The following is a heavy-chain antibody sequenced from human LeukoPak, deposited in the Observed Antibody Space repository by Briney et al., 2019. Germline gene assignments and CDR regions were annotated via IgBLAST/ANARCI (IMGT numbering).Heavy chain of an antibody. CDR1: GYSFTSYW. D-gene: IGHD2-2*01. CDR2: IYPGDSDT. Sequence: GESLKISCKGSGYSFTSYWIGWVRQMPGKGLEGMGIIYPGDSDTRYSPSFQGQVTISADKSISTAYLQWSSLKASDTAMYYCARSECGTSCYRNWFDPWGQGTLVTVSS. CDR3: ARSECGTSCYRNWFDP. V-gene: IGHV5-51*01. J-gene: IGHJ5*02.